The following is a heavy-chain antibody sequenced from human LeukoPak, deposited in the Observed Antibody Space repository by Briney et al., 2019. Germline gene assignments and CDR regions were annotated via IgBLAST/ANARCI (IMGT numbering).Heavy chain of an antibody. CDR3: ARVVSGSYVFNPGLFDY. J-gene: IGHJ4*02. CDR1: GFTFSSYW. CDR2: IKQDGSEK. Sequence: PGGSLRLSCAASGFTFSSYWMSWVRQAPGKGLEWVANIKQDGSEKYYVDSVKGRFTISRDNTKNSLYLQMNSLRAEDTAVYYCARVVSGSYVFNPGLFDYWGQGTLVTVSS. V-gene: IGHV3-7*01. D-gene: IGHD1-26*01.